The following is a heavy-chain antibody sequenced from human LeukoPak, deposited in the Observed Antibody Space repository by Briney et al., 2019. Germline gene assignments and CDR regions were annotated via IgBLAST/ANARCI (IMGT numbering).Heavy chain of an antibody. CDR2: IIPILGIA. CDR3: ASKVAVAGTITSSRDAFDI. J-gene: IGHJ3*02. V-gene: IGHV1-69*04. Sequence: SVKVSCKASGGTFSSYAISWVRQAPGQGLEWMGRIIPILGIANYALKFQGRVTITADKSTSTAYMELSSLRSEDTAVYYCASKVAVAGTITSSRDAFDIWGQGTMVTVSS. D-gene: IGHD6-19*01. CDR1: GGTFSSYA.